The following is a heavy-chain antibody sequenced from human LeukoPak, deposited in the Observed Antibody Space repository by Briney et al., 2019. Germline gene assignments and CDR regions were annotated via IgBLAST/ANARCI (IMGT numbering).Heavy chain of an antibody. CDR2: IYPGDSDT. Sequence: GESLKISCKGSGYSFTSYWIGWVRQMPGKGLEWMGIIYPGDSDTRYSPSFQGQVTISADKSISTAYLQWSSLKASDTAIYYCARHVYGSGSYRHDAFDIWGQGTIVTVSS. V-gene: IGHV5-51*01. J-gene: IGHJ3*02. CDR3: ARHVYGSGSYRHDAFDI. D-gene: IGHD3-10*01. CDR1: GYSFTSYW.